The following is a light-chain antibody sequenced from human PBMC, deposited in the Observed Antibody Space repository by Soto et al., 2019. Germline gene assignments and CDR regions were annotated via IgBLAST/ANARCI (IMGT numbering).Light chain of an antibody. CDR1: QSVLSSSNNKNY. CDR3: KQYYSTPLT. CDR2: WAS. V-gene: IGKV4-1*01. Sequence: DIVMTQSPDSLAVSLGERATINCKSSQSVLSSSNNKNYLAWYQQKPGQPPKLLIYWASTRESGVPDRFSGSGSGTDFTLTISSLQAEDVAVYYCKQYYSTPLTFGGGTKVEIK. J-gene: IGKJ4*01.